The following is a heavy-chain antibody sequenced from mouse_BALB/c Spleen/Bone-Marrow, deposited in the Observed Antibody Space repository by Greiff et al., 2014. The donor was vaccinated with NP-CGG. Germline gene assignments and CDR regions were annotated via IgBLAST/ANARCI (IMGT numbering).Heavy chain of an antibody. CDR2: IDPASDYT. CDR3: ATLTGTFDY. V-gene: IGHV14-3*02. CDR1: GFNIKDTY. J-gene: IGHJ2*01. D-gene: IGHD4-1*01. Sequence: EVQLQQSGAELVKPGASVKLSCTASGFNIKDTYMHWVKQRPEQGLEWIGRIDPASDYTQFDSKFQGKAIITADTSSNTAYLQLSSLTSEDTAVYYCATLTGTFDYWGQGTTLTVSS.